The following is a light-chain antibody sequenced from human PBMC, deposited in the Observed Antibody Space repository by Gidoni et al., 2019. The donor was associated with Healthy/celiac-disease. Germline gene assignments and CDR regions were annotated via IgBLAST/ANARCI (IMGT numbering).Light chain of an antibody. CDR1: TIGSKS. CDR3: QVWDSSSDHVV. CDR2: DDS. V-gene: IGLV3-21*02. Sequence: SYVLPPPPSVSVAPGQPARITRGGNTIGSKSGHWYKQKPGQAPVLVVYDDSDRPSGIPERFSGSNSGNTATLTISRVEAGDEADYYCQVWDSSSDHVVFGGGTKLTVL. J-gene: IGLJ2*01.